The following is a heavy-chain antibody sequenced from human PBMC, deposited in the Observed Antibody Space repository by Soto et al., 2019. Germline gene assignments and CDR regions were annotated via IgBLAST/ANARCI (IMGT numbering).Heavy chain of an antibody. CDR3: ARGWDYYWMDV. D-gene: IGHD3-16*01. CDR1: GGSISSDDYY. V-gene: IGHV4-31*03. J-gene: IGHJ6*02. Sequence: QVQLQESGPGLAKPSQTLSLTCTVSGGSISSDDYYWNWIRQRPGKGLEWIGNIYYRGNTNYNPSLKSRIIISMDMSENQFSLKLTSVTAADTAVYYCARGWDYYWMDVWGQGTTVTVSS. CDR2: IYYRGNT.